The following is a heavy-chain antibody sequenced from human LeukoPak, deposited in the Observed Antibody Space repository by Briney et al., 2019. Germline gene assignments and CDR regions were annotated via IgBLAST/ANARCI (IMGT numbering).Heavy chain of an antibody. V-gene: IGHV6-1*01. J-gene: IGHJ6*03. CDR1: GDSVSSNSAA. Sequence: SQTLSLTRAISGDSVSSNSAAWNWIRQSPSRGLEWLGRTHYRSKWYNDYAVSVKSRITINPDTSKNQFSLQLNSVTPEDTAVYYCARDGQGYCTNGVCYRAYYYYMDVWGKGTTATVSS. CDR3: ARDGQGYCTNGVCYRAYYYYMDV. CDR2: THYRSKWYN. D-gene: IGHD2-8*01.